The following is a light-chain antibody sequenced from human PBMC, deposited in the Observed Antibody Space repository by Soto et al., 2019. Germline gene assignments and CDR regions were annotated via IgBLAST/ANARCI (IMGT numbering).Light chain of an antibody. Sequence: EIVVTQSPATLSFSPGERATLSFRASQSVSRYLAWYQQKPGQAPRLLIYDASNRATGIPARFSGSGSGTDFTLTISSLEPEDFAVYYCQQRSNWPITFGQGTRLEIK. CDR2: DAS. CDR1: QSVSRY. V-gene: IGKV3-11*01. J-gene: IGKJ5*01. CDR3: QQRSNWPIT.